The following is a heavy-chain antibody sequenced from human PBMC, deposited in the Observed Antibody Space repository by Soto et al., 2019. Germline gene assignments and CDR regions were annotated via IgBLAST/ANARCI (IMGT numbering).Heavy chain of an antibody. V-gene: IGHV3-23*01. CDR3: AKSLNINWKNWFDP. D-gene: IGHD1-1*01. CDR1: GFTFSSSA. J-gene: IGHJ5*02. CDR2: ISDSGGRT. Sequence: EEQLLESGGGLVQPGESLRLSCAASGFTFSSSAMNWVRQAPGKGLEWVSIISDSGGRTYYADSVRGRFTISRDNSKNMLYLQMNSLRAEDTAVYYCAKSLNINWKNWFDPWGQGTLVTVSS.